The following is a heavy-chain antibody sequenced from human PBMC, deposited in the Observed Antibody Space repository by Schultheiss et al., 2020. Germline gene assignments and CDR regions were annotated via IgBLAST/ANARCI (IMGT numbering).Heavy chain of an antibody. CDR2: IIPIFGTA. CDR1: GGTFSSYA. Sequence: SMKVSCKASGGTFSSYAISWVRQAPGQGLEWMGGIIPIFGTANYAQKFQGRVTITADESTSTAYMELSSLRSEDTAVYYCARVGSRDQNWFDPWGQGTLVPVAS. J-gene: IGHJ5*02. D-gene: IGHD2-15*01. V-gene: IGHV1-69*13. CDR3: ARVGSRDQNWFDP.